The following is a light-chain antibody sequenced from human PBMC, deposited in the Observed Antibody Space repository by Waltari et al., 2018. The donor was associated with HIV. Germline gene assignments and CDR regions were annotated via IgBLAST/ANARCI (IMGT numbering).Light chain of an antibody. CDR1: SSDVGSYNL. CDR3: CSYASSSTFRV. J-gene: IGLJ3*02. V-gene: IGLV2-23*02. CDR2: EVN. Sequence: QSALPPPASVSGSPGQSITISCTGTSSDVGSYNLVPWYQQHPGQAPKLMIYEVNKRPSGISNRFSGSKSGNTASLTISGLQAEDEADYYCCSYASSSTFRVFGGGTKLTVL.